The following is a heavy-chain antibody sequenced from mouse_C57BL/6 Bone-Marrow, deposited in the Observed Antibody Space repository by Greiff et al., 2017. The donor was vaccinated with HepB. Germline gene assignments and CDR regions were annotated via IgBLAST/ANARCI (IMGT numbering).Heavy chain of an antibody. CDR1: GYTFTSYW. V-gene: IGHV1-5*01. Sequence: VQLQQSGTVLARPGASVKMSCKTSGYTFTSYWMHWVKQRPGQGLEWIGAIYPGNSDTSYNQKFKGKAKLTAVTSASTAYMELSSLTNEDSAVYYCARSRYYYGSSSFFDYWGQGTTLTVSS. CDR3: ARSRYYYGSSSFFDY. CDR2: IYPGNSDT. D-gene: IGHD1-1*01. J-gene: IGHJ2*01.